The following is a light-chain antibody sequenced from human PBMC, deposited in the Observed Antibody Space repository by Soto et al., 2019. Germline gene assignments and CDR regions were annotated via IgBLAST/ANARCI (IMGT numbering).Light chain of an antibody. CDR3: QQRSNWPPMYT. Sequence: EIVLTQSPATLSLSPRERATLSCRASQSVSSYLAWYQQKPGQAPRLLIYDASNRATGIPARFSGSGSGTDFTLTISSLEPEDFAVYYWQQRSNWPPMYTFGQGTKLEIK. V-gene: IGKV3-11*01. CDR2: DAS. J-gene: IGKJ2*01. CDR1: QSVSSY.